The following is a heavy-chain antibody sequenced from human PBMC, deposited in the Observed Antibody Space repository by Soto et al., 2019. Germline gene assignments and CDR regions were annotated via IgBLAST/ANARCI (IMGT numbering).Heavy chain of an antibody. CDR3: ARAWTGYPSPLDY. CDR1: GGSISSDY. J-gene: IGHJ4*02. Sequence: SETLSLTFTVSGGSISSDYWSWIRQPPGKVLEWIGYIYYSGSTNYNPSLKSRVTISVDTSRNQFSLKLSSVTAADTAVYYCARAWTGYPSPLDYWGQGTLVTVS. D-gene: IGHD3-3*01. CDR2: IYYSGST. V-gene: IGHV4-59*01.